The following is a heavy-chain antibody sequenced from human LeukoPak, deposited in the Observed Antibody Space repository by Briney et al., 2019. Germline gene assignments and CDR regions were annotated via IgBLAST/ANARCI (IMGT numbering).Heavy chain of an antibody. CDR3: ARGRSYGSGSAGAFDI. D-gene: IGHD3-10*01. CDR2: IIPIFGTA. J-gene: IGHJ3*02. Sequence: SVTVSYKASGGTFSKYAISWVRQAPGQGVEWMGGIIPIFGTANYAQKFQGTVTITADESTSTAYMELSSLRSEDTAVYYCARGRSYGSGSAGAFDIWGPGTVVTVSS. CDR1: GGTFSKYA. V-gene: IGHV1-69*01.